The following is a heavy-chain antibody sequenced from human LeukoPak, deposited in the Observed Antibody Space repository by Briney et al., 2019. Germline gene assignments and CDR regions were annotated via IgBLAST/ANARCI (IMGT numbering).Heavy chain of an antibody. Sequence: TGGSLRLSCAASGFTFSSCAMSWVRQAPGKGLEWVSAISSGGATYYADSVKGRFTISRDNAKNSLYLQMNSLTPEDTALYYCVREKRGPGNFDKYYGMDVWGQGTTITVSS. V-gene: IGHV3-23*01. J-gene: IGHJ6*02. CDR1: GFTFSSCA. D-gene: IGHD4-23*01. CDR3: VREKRGPGNFDKYYGMDV. CDR2: ISSGGAT.